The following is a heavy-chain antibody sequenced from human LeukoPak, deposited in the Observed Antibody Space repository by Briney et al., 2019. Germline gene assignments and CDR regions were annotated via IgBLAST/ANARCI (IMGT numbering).Heavy chain of an antibody. CDR3: ARNGDYQTLYYYGMDV. V-gene: IGHV6-1*01. D-gene: IGHD4-17*01. Sequence: SQTLSLTCAISGDSVSSNSAAWNWIRQSPSRGLEWLGRTYYRSKWYNDYAVSVKSRITINPDTSKNQFSLQLNSVTPEDTAVYYCARNGDYQTLYYYGMDVWGQGATVTVSS. J-gene: IGHJ6*02. CDR2: TYYRSKWYN. CDR1: GDSVSSNSAA.